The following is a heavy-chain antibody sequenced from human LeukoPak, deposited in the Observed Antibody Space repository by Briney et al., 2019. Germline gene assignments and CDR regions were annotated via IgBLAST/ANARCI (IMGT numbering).Heavy chain of an antibody. V-gene: IGHV4-4*07. D-gene: IGHD6-13*01. CDR1: GGSISSDY. Sequence: SETLSLTCTVSGGSISSDYWNWIRQPAEKGLEWIGRVYTSGSTNYNLSLKSRVTMSLDKSKNQFSLKLSSVTAADTAVYYCARGVAAAGTFDSWGQGTLVTVSS. CDR3: ARGVAAAGTFDS. J-gene: IGHJ4*02. CDR2: VYTSGST.